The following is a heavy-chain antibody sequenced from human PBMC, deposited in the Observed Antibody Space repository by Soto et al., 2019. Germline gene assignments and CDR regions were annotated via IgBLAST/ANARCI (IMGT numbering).Heavy chain of an antibody. Sequence: QVQLVQSGAEVKKPGSSVKVSCKASGGTFSSYSINWVRQAPGQGLEWMGRITPILGIANYAQKFQGRVTITADKSTSTGYMELSSLRSEDTAVYYCARAPYGDYSGYWGQGTLVTVSS. CDR1: GGTFSSYS. J-gene: IGHJ4*02. CDR3: ARAPYGDYSGY. CDR2: ITPILGIA. D-gene: IGHD4-17*01. V-gene: IGHV1-69*02.